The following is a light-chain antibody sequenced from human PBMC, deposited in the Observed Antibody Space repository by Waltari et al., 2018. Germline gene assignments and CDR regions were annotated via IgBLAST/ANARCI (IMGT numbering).Light chain of an antibody. CDR1: SSAVGSYNL. CDR2: EVS. J-gene: IGLJ3*02. V-gene: IGLV2-23*02. Sequence: QSALTQPASVSGSPGQSITISCTGTSSAVGSYNLFSWYQQHPGKAPKLMIYEVSKRPSGVSNRFSGSKSGNTASLTISGLQAEDEADYYCCSYAGSSRVFGGGTKLTVL. CDR3: CSYAGSSRV.